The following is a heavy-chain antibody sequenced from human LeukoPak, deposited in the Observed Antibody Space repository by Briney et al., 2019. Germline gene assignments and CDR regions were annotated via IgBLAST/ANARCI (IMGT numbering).Heavy chain of an antibody. CDR2: ITRSGHST. Sequence: GGSLRLSCAASGFTFSSYAMTWVRQGPGKGLQWVAAITRSGHSTYYADSVRGRFIISRDNSNNILHLQMNNLRRQDTAMYYCARGLRYFDWLLDDYWGQGTLVTVSS. CDR3: ARGLRYFDWLLDDY. D-gene: IGHD3-9*01. J-gene: IGHJ4*02. V-gene: IGHV3-23*01. CDR1: GFTFSSYA.